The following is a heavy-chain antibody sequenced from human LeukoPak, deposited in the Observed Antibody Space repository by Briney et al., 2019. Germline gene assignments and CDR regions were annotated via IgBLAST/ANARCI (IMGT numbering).Heavy chain of an antibody. CDR2: INPSGGST. D-gene: IGHD3-9*01. CDR1: GYTFTSYY. J-gene: IGHJ4*02. CDR3: ARDIHFDDGRDY. Sequence: ASVKVSCKASGYTFTSYYTHWVRQAPGQGLEWMGIINPSGGSTSYAQKFQGRVTMTRDTSTSTVYMELSSLRSEDTAVYYCARDIHFDDGRDYWGQGTLVTVSS. V-gene: IGHV1-46*01.